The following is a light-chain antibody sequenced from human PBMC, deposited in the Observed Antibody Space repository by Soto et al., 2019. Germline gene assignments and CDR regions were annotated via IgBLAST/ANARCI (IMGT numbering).Light chain of an antibody. V-gene: IGKV3-15*01. Sequence: EIVMTQSPATLSVSPWERATLSFRASQTVSSNLAWYQPQPGKAPRLLIYGAATRATGIPARLSGSGSGTEFTLPIRSLQSEDFAVYFCQQYNDWWTFGQGTKVDIK. CDR1: QTVSSN. CDR2: GAA. J-gene: IGKJ1*01. CDR3: QQYNDWWT.